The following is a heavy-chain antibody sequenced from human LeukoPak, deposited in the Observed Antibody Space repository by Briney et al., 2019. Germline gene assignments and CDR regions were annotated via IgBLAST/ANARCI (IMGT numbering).Heavy chain of an antibody. CDR3: ARGSYYFDY. CDR1: GFTFSSYS. V-gene: IGHV3-21*01. CDR2: ISSGSSDI. J-gene: IGHJ4*02. Sequence: PGGSLRLSCAASGFTFSSYSMNWVRQAPGKGLEWVSCISSGSSDIYYADSVKGRLTISRENAKNSLYLHMNSLRPEDTAVYYCARGSYYFDYWVQATLVTVSS.